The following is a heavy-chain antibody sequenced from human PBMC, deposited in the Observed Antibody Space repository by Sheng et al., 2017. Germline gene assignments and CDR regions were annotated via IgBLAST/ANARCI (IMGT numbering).Heavy chain of an antibody. CDR2: IYYSGST. CDR1: GGSISSYY. D-gene: IGHD2-2*01. Sequence: QVQLQESGPGLVKPSETLSLTCTVSGGSISSYYWSWIRQPPGKGLEWIGYIYYSGSTNYNPSLKSRVTISVDTSKNQFSLKLSSVTAADTAVYYCARVGWVVPADSYYFDYWGQGTLVTVSS. CDR3: ARVGWVVPADSYYFDY. J-gene: IGHJ4*02. V-gene: IGHV4-59*12.